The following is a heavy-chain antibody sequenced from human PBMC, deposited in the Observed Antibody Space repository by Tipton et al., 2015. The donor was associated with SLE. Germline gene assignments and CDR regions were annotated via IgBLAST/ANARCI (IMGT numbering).Heavy chain of an antibody. V-gene: IGHV4-34*01. CDR3: AREAAISPVDAFDI. J-gene: IGHJ3*02. Sequence: TLSLTCAVYGGSFSGYYWSWIRQPPGKGLEWIGEINHSGSTNYNPSLKSRVTISVDTSKNQFSLKLSSVTGADTAVYYCAREAAISPVDAFDIWGQGTMVSVSS. CDR2: INHSGST. CDR1: GGSFSGYY. D-gene: IGHD2-2*02.